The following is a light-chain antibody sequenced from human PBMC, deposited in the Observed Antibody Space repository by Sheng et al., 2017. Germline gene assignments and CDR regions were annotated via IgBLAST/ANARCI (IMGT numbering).Light chain of an antibody. CDR3: QQYESLSRT. J-gene: IGKJ2*02. CDR1: QSISSS. V-gene: IGKV1-5*03. Sequence: DIQMTQSPSTLSASVGDTVTITCRASQSISSSLAWYQQKPGTAPKLLIYQTSSLENGVPSRFSGTGTETEFALTISSLQPDDFATYYCQQYESLSRTFGQGTKLDIK. CDR2: QTS.